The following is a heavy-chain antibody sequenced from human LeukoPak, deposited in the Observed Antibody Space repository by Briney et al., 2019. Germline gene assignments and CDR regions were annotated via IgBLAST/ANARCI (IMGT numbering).Heavy chain of an antibody. CDR1: GITFSSHA. J-gene: IGHJ4*02. Sequence: GGSLRLTFATSGITFSSHAVNWVRQAPGKGLEWVGVISSDGSNKYYAESVKGRFTISRDNSKNTLYLPLNRLKTEDTARYHCAKKASRVRGENYLVFWGQGALVTVSS. CDR2: ISSDGSNK. V-gene: IGHV3-30*04. D-gene: IGHD3-10*01. CDR3: AKKASRVRGENYLVF.